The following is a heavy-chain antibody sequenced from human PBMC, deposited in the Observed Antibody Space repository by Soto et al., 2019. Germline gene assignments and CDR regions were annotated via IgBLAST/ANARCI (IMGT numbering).Heavy chain of an antibody. D-gene: IGHD3-22*01. J-gene: IGHJ4*02. CDR1: GGSINSYY. CDR3: ARISYYDSSLDY. V-gene: IGHV4-59*01. Sequence: SETLSLTCTVSGGSINSYYWSWIRQPPGKGLEWIGYIYYSGSTNYNPSLKSRVTISVDTSKNQFSLKLSSVTAADTAVYYCARISYYDSSLDYWGQGTLVTVLL. CDR2: IYYSGST.